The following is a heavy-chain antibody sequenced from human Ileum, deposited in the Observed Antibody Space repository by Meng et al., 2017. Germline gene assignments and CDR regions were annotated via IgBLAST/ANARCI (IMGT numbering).Heavy chain of an antibody. CDR2: ISGDGRDT. CDR3: ARDRLSDARDF. V-gene: IGHV3-74*01. CDR1: GFTFNHHL. D-gene: IGHD4/OR15-4a*01. Sequence: VQLLWSGGVLVQRGGSLTLSWAVFGFTFNHHLMQWVRQAPGKGLVWVSDISGDGRDTSYAHSVQGRLTIYRDNAEITLYLQMNNLTDEDMAVYFCARDRLSDARDFWGQGTLVTVSS. J-gene: IGHJ4*02.